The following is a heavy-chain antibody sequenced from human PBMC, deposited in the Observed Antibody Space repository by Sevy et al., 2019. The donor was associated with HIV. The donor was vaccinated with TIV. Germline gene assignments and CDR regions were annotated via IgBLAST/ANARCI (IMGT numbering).Heavy chain of an antibody. CDR1: GFTFNRYS. V-gene: IGHV3-30-3*01. D-gene: IGHD1-1*01. J-gene: IGHJ1*01. CDR3: ALERLSSDVAEYFQN. CDR2: ISFDATNK. Sequence: GGSLRLSCAASGFTFNRYSMHWLRQAPGKGLEWVATISFDATNKHYPDSVKGRFTISRDNFQNSLFLQMDSLRPEDTAVYYCALERLSSDVAEYFQNWGQRTLVTVSS.